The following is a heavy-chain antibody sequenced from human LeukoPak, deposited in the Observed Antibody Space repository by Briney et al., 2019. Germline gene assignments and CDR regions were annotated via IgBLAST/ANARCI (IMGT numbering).Heavy chain of an antibody. V-gene: IGHV3-23*01. CDR3: AKGPYSSSHSEFDY. J-gene: IGHJ4*02. CDR1: GFTFSSYW. Sequence: GGSLRLSCAASGFTFSSYWMSWVRQAPGKGLEWVSAISGSGGSTYYADSVKGRFTISRDNSKNTLYLQMNSLRAEDTAVYYCAKGPYSSSHSEFDYWGQGTLVTVSS. D-gene: IGHD6-19*01. CDR2: ISGSGGST.